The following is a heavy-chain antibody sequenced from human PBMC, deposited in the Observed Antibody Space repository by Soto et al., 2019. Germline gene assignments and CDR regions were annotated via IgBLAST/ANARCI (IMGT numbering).Heavy chain of an antibody. J-gene: IGHJ4*02. CDR3: ARLPLAAAYSDANS. CDR1: GYSFTRYW. D-gene: IGHD6-13*01. CDR2: IDPSDSYT. Sequence: GESLKISCKGSGYSFTRYWITWVRQMPGKGLEWMGRIDPSDSYTNYSPSFQGHVTISADRSISTAYLQWSSLKASDTAMYYCARLPLAAAYSDANSWGQGTLVTVSS. V-gene: IGHV5-10-1*01.